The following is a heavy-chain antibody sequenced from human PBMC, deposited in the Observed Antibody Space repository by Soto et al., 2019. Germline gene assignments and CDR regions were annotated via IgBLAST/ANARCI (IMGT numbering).Heavy chain of an antibody. Sequence: PSETLSLTCTVSGGSISSYYWSWIRQPPGKGLEWIGYIYYSGSTNYNPSLKSRVTISVDTSKNQFSLELSSVTAADTAVYYCAKIVRGFQYYYCYYYMDVWGKGTTVTVSS. J-gene: IGHJ6*03. CDR2: IYYSGST. D-gene: IGHD3-10*02. V-gene: IGHV4-59*01. CDR1: GGSISSYY. CDR3: AKIVRGFQYYYCYYYMDV.